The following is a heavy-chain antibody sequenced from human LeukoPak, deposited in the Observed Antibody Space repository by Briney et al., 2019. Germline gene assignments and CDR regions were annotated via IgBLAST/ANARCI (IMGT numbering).Heavy chain of an antibody. CDR3: ARNRSGSYAFDY. Sequence: SETLSLTCTVSGGSISSYYWSWIRQPPGKGLEWIGEINHSGSTNYNPSLKSRVTISVDTSKNQFSLKLSSVTAADTAVYYCARNRSGSYAFDYWGQGTLVTVSS. CDR1: GGSISSYY. D-gene: IGHD3-10*01. V-gene: IGHV4-34*01. CDR2: INHSGST. J-gene: IGHJ4*02.